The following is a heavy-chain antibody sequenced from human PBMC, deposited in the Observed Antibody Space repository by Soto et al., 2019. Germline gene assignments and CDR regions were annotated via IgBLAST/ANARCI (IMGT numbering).Heavy chain of an antibody. D-gene: IGHD2-15*01. CDR2: IYWDDDK. V-gene: IGHV2-5*02. J-gene: IGHJ6*02. Sequence: QITLKESGPTLVKPTQTLTLTCTFSGFSLSTSGVGVGWIRQPPGKALEWLALIYWDDDKRYSPSLKSRLTITKDTSKNHVVLTMTNMDPVDTATYYCAHSCSGGSCYPNYYYGMDVWGQGTTVTVSS. CDR1: GFSLSTSGVG. CDR3: AHSCSGGSCYPNYYYGMDV.